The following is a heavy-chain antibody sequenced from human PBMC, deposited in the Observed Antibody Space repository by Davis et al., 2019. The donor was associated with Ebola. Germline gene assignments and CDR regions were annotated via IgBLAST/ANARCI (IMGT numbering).Heavy chain of an antibody. V-gene: IGHV3-33*01. D-gene: IGHD3-3*01. CDR2: IWYDGSNK. CDR3: ARGLRFLEWSRENYYYGMDV. CDR1: GFTFSSYG. Sequence: GESLKISCAASGFTFSSYGMHWVRQAPGKGLEWVAVIWYDGSNKYYADSVKGRFTISRDNSKNTLYLQMNSLRAEDTAVYYCARGLRFLEWSRENYYYGMDVWGQGTTVTVSS. J-gene: IGHJ6*02.